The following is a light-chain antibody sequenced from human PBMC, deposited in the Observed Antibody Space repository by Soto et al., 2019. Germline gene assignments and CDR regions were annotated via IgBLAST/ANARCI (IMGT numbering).Light chain of an antibody. CDR3: QQLSNWPPEGT. CDR1: QSVSSY. CDR2: DAS. Sequence: EIVLTQSPATLSLSPGERATLSCRASQSVSSYLAWYQQKPGQAPRLLIYDASNRATGIPARFSGSGSGTDFTLTISSLEPEDFAVYYCQQLSNWPPEGTFGQGNKVEIK. V-gene: IGKV3-11*01. J-gene: IGKJ1*01.